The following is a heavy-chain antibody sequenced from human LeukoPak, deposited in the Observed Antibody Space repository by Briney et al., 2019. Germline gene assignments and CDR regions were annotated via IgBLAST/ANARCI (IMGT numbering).Heavy chain of an antibody. V-gene: IGHV3-30-3*01. CDR2: ISHDGRNK. D-gene: IGHD2-15*01. CDR3: ARGEVQYCNGGGCYSLGFCYYYYGMDV. J-gene: IGHJ6*02. Sequence: PGGSLRLSCAASGFTFSSYAMHWVRQAPGKGLEWVAVISHDGRNKYYADSVKGRFTISRDNSKNTLYLQMNSLRAEDTAVYYCARGEVQYCNGGGCYSLGFCYYYYGMDVWGQGTTVTVSS. CDR1: GFTFSSYA.